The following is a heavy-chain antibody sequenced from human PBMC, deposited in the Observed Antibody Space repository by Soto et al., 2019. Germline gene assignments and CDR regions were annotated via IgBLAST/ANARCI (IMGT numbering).Heavy chain of an antibody. Sequence: QVQLQESGPGLVKPSETLSLTCTVSGGSISSYYWSWIRQPPGKGLEWIGYIYYSGSTNYNPSLKSRVTISVDTSKNQFSLKLSSVTAADTAMYYCARDRRIAARQVSWFDPWGQGTLVTVSS. J-gene: IGHJ5*02. D-gene: IGHD6-6*01. CDR3: ARDRRIAARQVSWFDP. V-gene: IGHV4-59*01. CDR1: GGSISSYY. CDR2: IYYSGST.